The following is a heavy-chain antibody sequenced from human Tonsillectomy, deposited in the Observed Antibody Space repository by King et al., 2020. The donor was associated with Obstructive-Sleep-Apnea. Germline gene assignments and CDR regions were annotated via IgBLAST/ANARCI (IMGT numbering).Heavy chain of an antibody. CDR1: GFTFSRFP. CDR3: SSTVTYYFDH. CDR2: ISYDVSSN. V-gene: IGHV3-30*04. J-gene: IGHJ4*02. Sequence: VQLVESGGGVVQPGRSLRLSCAASGFTFSRFPLHWVRQAPGKGLEWVAVISYDVSSNFYADSVKGRFTISRDNSKNTLSLQMNTLRVEDTAVYYCSSTVTYYFDHWGQGTLVTVSS. D-gene: IGHD3-10*01.